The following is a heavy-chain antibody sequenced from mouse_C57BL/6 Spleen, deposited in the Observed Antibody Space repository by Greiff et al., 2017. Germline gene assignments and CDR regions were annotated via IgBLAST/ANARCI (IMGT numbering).Heavy chain of an antibody. Sequence: VQLQQSGAELVRPGSSVKLSCKASGYTFTSYWMHWVKQRPIQGLEWIGNIDPSDSETHYNQKFKDKATLTVDKSSSTAYMQLSSLTSEDSAVYYCARMGFAWFAYWGQGTLVTVSA. J-gene: IGHJ3*01. CDR1: GYTFTSYW. CDR2: IDPSDSET. V-gene: IGHV1-52*01. CDR3: ARMGFAWFAY.